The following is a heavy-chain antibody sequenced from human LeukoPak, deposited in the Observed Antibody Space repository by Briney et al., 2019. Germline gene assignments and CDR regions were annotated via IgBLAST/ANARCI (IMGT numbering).Heavy chain of an antibody. V-gene: IGHV4-34*01. J-gene: IGHJ5*02. CDR1: GGSFSGYY. CDR2: INHSGST. D-gene: IGHD2-2*01. CDR3: ARTGQIVVVPAATNWFDP. Sequence: SETLSLTCAVYGGSFSGYYWSWIRQPPGKGLEWIGEINHSGSTNYNPSLKSRVTISVDTSKNQFSLKLSSVTAADTAVYYCARTGQIVVVPAATNWFDPWGRGTLVTVSS.